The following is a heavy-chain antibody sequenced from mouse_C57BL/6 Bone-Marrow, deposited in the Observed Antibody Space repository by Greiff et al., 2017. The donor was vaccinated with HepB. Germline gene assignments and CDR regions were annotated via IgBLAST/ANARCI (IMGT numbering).Heavy chain of an antibody. D-gene: IGHD1-1*02. Sequence: VQLQQSGPELVRPGASVTLSCKASGYTFTDYEMHWVKQSPVNGLEWIGAIDPETGGTAYNQKFKGKAILTADKSSSTAYMELSSLTSEDSAVYCCARGVADCNFDYWGQGTTLTVSS. V-gene: IGHV1-15*01. CDR1: GYTFTDYE. J-gene: IGHJ2*01. CDR2: IDPETGGT. CDR3: ARGVADCNFDY.